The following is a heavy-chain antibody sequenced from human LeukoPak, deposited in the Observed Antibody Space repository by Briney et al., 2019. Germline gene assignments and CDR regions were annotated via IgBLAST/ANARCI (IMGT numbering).Heavy chain of an antibody. J-gene: IGHJ6*02. CDR1: GGSISAYY. CDR2: IHDTGST. Sequence: SETLSLTCTVSGGSISAYYWSWIRQSPGKGLDWIGYIHDTGSTNYNPSLKSRVSISVDRSKSQFSLHLSSVTAADTAVYFCARVEPYSYYFGMDVWGRGTTVTVSS. V-gene: IGHV4-59*08. D-gene: IGHD1-26*01. CDR3: ARVEPYSYYFGMDV.